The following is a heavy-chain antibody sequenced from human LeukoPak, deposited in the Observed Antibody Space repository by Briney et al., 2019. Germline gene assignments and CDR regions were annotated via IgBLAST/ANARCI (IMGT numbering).Heavy chain of an antibody. J-gene: IGHJ4*02. CDR2: IRSSTSYI. CDR3: ARVSPSGSYYFDY. D-gene: IGHD1-26*01. Sequence: GGSLRLSCAASGFTFSSHSMNWVRQAPGKGLEWVSSIRSSTSYIYYADSVKGRFTISRDNAKNSLYLQMSSLRAEDTAVYYCARVSPSGSYYFDYWGQGTLVTVSS. CDR1: GFTFSSHS. V-gene: IGHV3-21*01.